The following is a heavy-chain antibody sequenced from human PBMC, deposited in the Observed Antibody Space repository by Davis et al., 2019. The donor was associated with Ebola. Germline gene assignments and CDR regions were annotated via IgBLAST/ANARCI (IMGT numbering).Heavy chain of an antibody. CDR3: ARDYGYGDSIFDY. Sequence: PGGSLRLSCSASGFTFSSYAMHWVRQAPGKGLEYVSAISSNGGSTYYADSVKGRFTISRDNAKNSLYLQMNSLRAEDTAVYYCARDYGYGDSIFDYWGQGTLVTVSS. V-gene: IGHV3-64*04. J-gene: IGHJ4*02. D-gene: IGHD4-17*01. CDR1: GFTFSSYA. CDR2: ISSNGGST.